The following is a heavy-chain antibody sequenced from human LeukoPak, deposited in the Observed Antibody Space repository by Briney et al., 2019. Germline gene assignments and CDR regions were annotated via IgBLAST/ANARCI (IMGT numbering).Heavy chain of an antibody. V-gene: IGHV3-30-3*01. CDR2: ISYDGSNK. J-gene: IGHJ4*02. CDR3: ARGHTRLPGTVVPAADYIDY. CDR1: GFTFSSYA. D-gene: IGHD2-2*01. Sequence: GGSLRLSCAASGFTFSSYAMHWVRQAPGKGLEWVAVISYDGSNKYYADSVKGRFTISRDNSKNTLYLQMNSLRAEDTAVYYCARGHTRLPGTVVPAADYIDYWGQGTLVTVSS.